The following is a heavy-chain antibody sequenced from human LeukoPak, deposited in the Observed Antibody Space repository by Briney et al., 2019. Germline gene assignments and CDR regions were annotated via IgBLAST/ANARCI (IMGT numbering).Heavy chain of an antibody. CDR2: ISAYNGNT. V-gene: IGHV1-18*01. Sequence: GTSVKVSCKASGYTFTNYGFIWVRQAPGQGLEWMGWISAYNGNTNYAPKLQDRVSMTTDTSTSTAYLELRSLTSDDTALYYCARVYSNSHEPDFWGQGTMVTVCS. CDR1: GYTFTNYG. CDR3: ARVYSNSHEPDF. D-gene: IGHD6-13*01. J-gene: IGHJ4*02.